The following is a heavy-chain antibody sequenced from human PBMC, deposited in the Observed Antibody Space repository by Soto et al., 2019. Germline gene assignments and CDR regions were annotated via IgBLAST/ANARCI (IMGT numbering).Heavy chain of an antibody. CDR2: IGTAGDT. J-gene: IGHJ3*02. D-gene: IGHD3-10*01. V-gene: IGHV3-13*01. Sequence: GGSLRLSCAASGFTFSSYDMHWVRQAPGKGLEWVSAIGTAGDTYYPGSVKGRFTISRENAKNSLYLQMNSLRAGDTAVYYCARGGEGNAFDIWGQGTMVTVSS. CDR1: GFTFSSYD. CDR3: ARGGEGNAFDI.